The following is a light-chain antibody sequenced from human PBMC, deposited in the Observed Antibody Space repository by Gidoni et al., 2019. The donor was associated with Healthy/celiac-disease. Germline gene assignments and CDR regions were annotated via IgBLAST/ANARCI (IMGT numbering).Light chain of an antibody. V-gene: IGKV1-5*03. CDR2: KAS. J-gene: IGKJ1*01. Sequence: DIQMTQSPSTLSASVGDRVTITCRASQSISSWLAWYQQKPGKAPKLLIYKASSLESGVPSRCSGSGSGTEFTLTISSLQPDDFATYYCQQYNSSLAFGQGTKVEIK. CDR1: QSISSW. CDR3: QQYNSSLA.